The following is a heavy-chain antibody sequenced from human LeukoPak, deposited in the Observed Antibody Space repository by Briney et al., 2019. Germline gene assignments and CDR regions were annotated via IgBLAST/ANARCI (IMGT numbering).Heavy chain of an antibody. CDR2: INPNSGGT. CDR1: GYTFTGYY. J-gene: IGHJ6*03. V-gene: IGHV1-2*02. CDR3: ARDDGSYYYYYYVDV. D-gene: IGHD1-26*01. Sequence: ASVKVSCKASGYTFTGYYMHWVRQAPGQGLEWMGWINPNSGGTNYAQKFQGRDTMTRDTSISTAYMELSRLRSDDTAVYYCARDDGSYYYYYYVDVWGKGTTVTVSS.